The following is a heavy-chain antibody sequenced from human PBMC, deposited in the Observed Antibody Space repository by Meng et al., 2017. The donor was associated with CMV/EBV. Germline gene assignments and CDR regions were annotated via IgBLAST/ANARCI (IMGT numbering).Heavy chain of an antibody. J-gene: IGHJ6*02. V-gene: IGHV1-46*01. CDR2: INPSGGST. Sequence: ASVKVSCKASGYTFTSYYMHWVRQAPGQGLEWMGIINPSGGSTSYAQKFQGRVTMTRDTSTSTVYMELSSLRSEDTAVYYCARDYNLGPYYYGMDVWGQGTTVTVSS. CDR1: GYTFTSYY. D-gene: IGHD3-10*01. CDR3: ARDYNLGPYYYGMDV.